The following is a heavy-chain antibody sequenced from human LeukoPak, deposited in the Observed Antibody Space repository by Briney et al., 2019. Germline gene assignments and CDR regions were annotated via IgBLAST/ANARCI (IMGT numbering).Heavy chain of an antibody. CDR2: ISAYNGNT. Sequence: ASVKVSCKASGYTFTSYGISWVRLAPGQGLEWMGWISAYNGNTNYAQKLQGRVTMTTDTSTSTAYTELRSLRSDDTAVYYCARAEDSSGYVGFDYWGQGTLVTVSS. V-gene: IGHV1-18*01. J-gene: IGHJ4*02. D-gene: IGHD3-22*01. CDR3: ARAEDSSGYVGFDY. CDR1: GYTFTSYG.